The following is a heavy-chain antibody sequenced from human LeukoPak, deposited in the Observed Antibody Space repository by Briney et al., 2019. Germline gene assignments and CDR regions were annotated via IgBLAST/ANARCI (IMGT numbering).Heavy chain of an antibody. CDR3: ARDLFRYGDYSQ. J-gene: IGHJ4*02. D-gene: IGHD4-17*01. CDR2: IIPIFGTA. Sequence: ASVKVSCKASGGTFSSYAISRVRQAPGQGLEWMGRIIPIFGTANYAQKFQGRVTITADKSTSTAYMELSSLRSEDTAVYYCARDLFRYGDYSQWGQGTLVTVSS. CDR1: GGTFSSYA. V-gene: IGHV1-69*06.